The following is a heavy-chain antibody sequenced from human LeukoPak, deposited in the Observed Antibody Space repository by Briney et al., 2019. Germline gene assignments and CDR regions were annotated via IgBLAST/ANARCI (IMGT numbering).Heavy chain of an antibody. Sequence: GASVKVSCKASGGTFSSYAISWVRQAPGQGLEWMGGIIPIFGTANYAQKFQGRVTITADKSTSTAYMELRSLRSDDTAVYYCARVEQRLVKYYFDYWGQGTLVTVSS. D-gene: IGHD6-13*01. CDR3: ARVEQRLVKYYFDY. CDR1: GGTFSSYA. CDR2: IIPIFGTA. V-gene: IGHV1-69*06. J-gene: IGHJ4*02.